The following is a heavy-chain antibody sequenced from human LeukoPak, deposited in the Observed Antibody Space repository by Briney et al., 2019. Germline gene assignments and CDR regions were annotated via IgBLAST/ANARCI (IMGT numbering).Heavy chain of an antibody. CDR3: ARYCSSTSCYFFDY. CDR2: IYHNGST. J-gene: IGHJ4*02. CDR1: GGSISSGGYS. Sequence: SETLSLTCAVSGGSISSGGYSWSWIRQPPGKGLEWIGYIYHNGSTYYNPSLKSRVTISVDRSKNQFSLKLSSVTAADTAVYYCARYCSSTSCYFFDYWGQGTLVTVSS. D-gene: IGHD2-2*01. V-gene: IGHV4-30-2*01.